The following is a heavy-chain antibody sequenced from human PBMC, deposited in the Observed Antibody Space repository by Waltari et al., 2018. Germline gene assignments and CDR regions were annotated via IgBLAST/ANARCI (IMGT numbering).Heavy chain of an antibody. V-gene: IGHV1-2*06. CDR1: GYTFTGYY. D-gene: IGHD2-2*02. CDR3: ARDLYGYQPLLYPSFDY. CDR2: INPNSGGT. J-gene: IGHJ4*02. Sequence: QVQLVQSGAEVKKPGASVKVSCKASGYTFTGYYMHWVRQAPGQGLEWMGRINPNSGGTNYAQKFQGRVTMTRDTSISTAYMELSRLRSDDTAVYYCARDLYGYQPLLYPSFDYWGQGTLVTVSS.